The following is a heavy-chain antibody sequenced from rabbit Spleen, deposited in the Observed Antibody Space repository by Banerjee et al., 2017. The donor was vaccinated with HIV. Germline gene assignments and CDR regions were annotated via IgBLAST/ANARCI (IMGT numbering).Heavy chain of an antibody. CDR1: GVSFSGDSY. D-gene: IGHD1-1*01. J-gene: IGHJ6*01. CDR3: ARDTSSSFSSYGMDL. CDR2: IYSGSSGFT. V-gene: IGHV1S45*01. Sequence: QEQLEESGGDLVKPGASLTLTCIASGVSFSGDSYMCWVRQAPGKGLEWIACIYSGSSGFTYFATWAKGRFTCSKTSSTTVTLQMTRLTAADTATYFCARDTSSSFSSYGMDLWGPGTLVTVS.